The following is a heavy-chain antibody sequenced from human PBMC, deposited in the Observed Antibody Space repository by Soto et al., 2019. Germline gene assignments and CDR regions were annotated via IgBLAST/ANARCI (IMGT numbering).Heavy chain of an antibody. J-gene: IGHJ6*03. CDR3: TTGYCTNGVCLTPRGDYYYYYMDV. CDR1: GFTFSNAW. V-gene: IGHV3-15*01. D-gene: IGHD2-8*01. CDR2: IKSKTDGGTT. Sequence: GGSLRLSCAASGFTFSNAWMSWVRQAPGKGLEWVGRIKSKTDGGTTDYAAPVKGRFTISRDDSKNTLYLQMNSLKTEDTAVYYCTTGYCTNGVCLTPRGDYYYYYMDVWGKGTTVTVSS.